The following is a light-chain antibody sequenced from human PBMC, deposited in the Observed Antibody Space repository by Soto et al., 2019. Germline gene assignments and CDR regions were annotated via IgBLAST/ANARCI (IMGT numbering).Light chain of an antibody. Sequence: EIVLTQSPGALSLSPGERATLSCRASQSVRSNYLAWYQQKPGQAPRLLIYGASSRATGIPDRFSGSGSGTDVTLPISRLEPEDFAVYYCQQYGSSPPVTFGGGTRVEIK. CDR1: QSVRSNY. J-gene: IGKJ4*01. CDR2: GAS. CDR3: QQYGSSPPVT. V-gene: IGKV3-20*01.